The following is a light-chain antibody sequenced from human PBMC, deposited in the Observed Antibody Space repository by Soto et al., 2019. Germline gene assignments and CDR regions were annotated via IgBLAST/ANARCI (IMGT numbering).Light chain of an antibody. CDR1: QNINSH. CDR3: QQSHITTLFT. Sequence: DIQMTQSPSSLSASLGDRVTITCRASQNINSHLNWYQQKPGKAPKVLIYAASRLQSGVPSRFSGSGSGTEFTLTIGSLEPEDFATYYCQQSHITTLFTFGKGTKLEIK. V-gene: IGKV1-39*01. CDR2: AAS. J-gene: IGKJ2*01.